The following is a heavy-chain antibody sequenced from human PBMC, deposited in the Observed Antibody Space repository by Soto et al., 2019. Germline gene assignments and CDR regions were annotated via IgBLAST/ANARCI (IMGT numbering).Heavy chain of an antibody. CDR2: IIPILGIA. V-gene: IGHV1-69*02. D-gene: IGHD3-22*01. CDR1: GGTFSSYT. Sequence: GASVKVSCKASGGTFSSYTISWVRQAPGQGLEWMGRIIPILGIANYAQKFQGRVTITADKSTSTAYMELSSLRSEDTAVYYCARGSYYDSSGYSAWFDPWGQGTLVTVSS. CDR3: ARGSYYDSSGYSAWFDP. J-gene: IGHJ5*02.